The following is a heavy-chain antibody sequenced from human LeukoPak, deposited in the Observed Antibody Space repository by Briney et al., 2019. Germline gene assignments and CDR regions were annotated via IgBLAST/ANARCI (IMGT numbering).Heavy chain of an antibody. CDR3: ARVRSSGRLDY. CDR2: IYYSGST. CDR1: GGSISSYY. V-gene: IGHV4-59*01. Sequence: SETLSLTCTVSGGSISSYYRSWIRQPPGKGLEWIGYIYYSGSTNYNPSLKSRVTISVDTSKNQFSLKLSSVTAADTAVYYCARVRSSGRLDYWGQGTLVTVSS. J-gene: IGHJ4*02. D-gene: IGHD6-19*01.